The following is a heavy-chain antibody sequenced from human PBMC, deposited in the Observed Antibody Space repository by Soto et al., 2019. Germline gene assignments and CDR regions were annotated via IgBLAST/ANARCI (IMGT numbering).Heavy chain of an antibody. V-gene: IGHV3-9*01. J-gene: IGHJ6*02. CDR1: GFTFEDSV. Sequence: EGQLVESGGGLVQPGRSLRLSCAASGFTFEDSVMHWVRQAPGKGLEWVSGISWNSDIRAYADSVKGRFTISRDNAKDSVYLQMSSLRAEDTALYYCAKDMAHYDFWGNNEPALDVWGQGTTVIVSS. CDR2: ISWNSDIR. D-gene: IGHD3-3*01. CDR3: AKDMAHYDFWGNNEPALDV.